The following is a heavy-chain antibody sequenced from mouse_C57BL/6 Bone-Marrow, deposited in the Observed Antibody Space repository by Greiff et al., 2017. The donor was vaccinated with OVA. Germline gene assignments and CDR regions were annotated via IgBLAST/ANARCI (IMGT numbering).Heavy chain of an antibody. CDR2: ISSGGDYI. J-gene: IGHJ2*01. V-gene: IGHV5-9-1*02. D-gene: IGHD1-1*01. CDR3: TRAYYYGSSPPDY. CDR1: GFTFSSYA. Sequence: EVKVVESGEGLVKPGGSLKLSCAASGFTFSSYAMSWVRQTPEKRLEWVAYISSGGDYIYYADTVKGRFTISRDNARNTLYLQMSSLKSEDTAMYYCTRAYYYGSSPPDYWGQGTTLTVSS.